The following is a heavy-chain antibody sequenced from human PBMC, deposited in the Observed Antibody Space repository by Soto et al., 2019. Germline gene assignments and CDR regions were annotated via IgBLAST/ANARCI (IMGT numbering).Heavy chain of an antibody. Sequence: SETLSLTCTVSGCSISSSSYYWGWIRQPPGKGLEWIGSIYYSGSTYYNPSLKSRVTISVDTSKNQFSLKLSSVTAADTAVYYCARLGGYDSSGSPRYYYGMDVWGQGTTVTVS. CDR1: GCSISSSSYY. CDR3: ARLGGYDSSGSPRYYYGMDV. CDR2: IYYSGST. D-gene: IGHD3-22*01. J-gene: IGHJ6*02. V-gene: IGHV4-39*01.